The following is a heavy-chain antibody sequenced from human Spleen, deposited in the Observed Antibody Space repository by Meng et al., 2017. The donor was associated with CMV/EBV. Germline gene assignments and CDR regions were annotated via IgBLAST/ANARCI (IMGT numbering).Heavy chain of an antibody. CDR2: IYYSGST. D-gene: IGHD3-10*01. V-gene: IGHV4-59*01. J-gene: IGHJ6*02. CDR3: ARFFSATMVRGVINYYYYYGMDV. Sequence: ESLKISCTVSGGSISSYYWSWIRQPPGKGLEWIGYIYYSGSTNYNPSLKSRVTISVDTSKNQFSLKLSSVTAADTAVYYRARFFSATMVRGVINYYYYYGMDVWGQGTTVTVSS. CDR1: GGSISSYY.